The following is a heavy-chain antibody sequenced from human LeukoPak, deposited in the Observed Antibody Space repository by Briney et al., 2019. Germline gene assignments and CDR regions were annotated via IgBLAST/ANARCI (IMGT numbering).Heavy chain of an antibody. CDR3: AVTTRGY. D-gene: IGHD1-1*01. CDR2: ISSSSSYI. CDR1: GFTFSSYS. V-gene: IGHV3-21*01. J-gene: IGHJ4*02. Sequence: GGSLRLSCAASGFTFSSYSMNWVRQAPGKGLEWVSSISSSSSYIYYADSVKGRFTISRDNSRNTLFLQMNRLTVEDTAIYYCAVTTRGYWGQGTLVTVSS.